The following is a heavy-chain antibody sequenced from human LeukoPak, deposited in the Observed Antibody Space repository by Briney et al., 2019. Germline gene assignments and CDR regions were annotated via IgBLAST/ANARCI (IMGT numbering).Heavy chain of an antibody. CDR2: ISGSGGST. J-gene: IGHJ6*02. CDR1: GFTFSSYA. CDR3: AKVGPIQLWLSYYGMDV. D-gene: IGHD5-18*01. Sequence: SGGSLRLSCAASGFTFSSYAMSWVRQAPGKGLEWVPAISGSGGSTYYADSVKGRFTISRDNSKNTLYLQMNSLRAEDTAVYYCAKVGPIQLWLSYYGMDVWGQGTTVTVSS. V-gene: IGHV3-23*01.